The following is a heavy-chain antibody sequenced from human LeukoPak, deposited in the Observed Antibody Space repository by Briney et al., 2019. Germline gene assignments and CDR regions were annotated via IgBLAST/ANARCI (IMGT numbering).Heavy chain of an antibody. D-gene: IGHD2-15*01. CDR3: AAQGEGYCSGGSCYPYYFDY. CDR1: GYTFTGYY. Sequence: ASVKVSCKASGYTFTGYYMHWVRQAPGQGLEWMGWINPNSGGTNYAQKFQGRVTMTRDTPISTAYMELSRLRSDDTAVYYCAAQGEGYCSGGSCYPYYFDYWGQGTLVTVSS. J-gene: IGHJ4*02. CDR2: INPNSGGT. V-gene: IGHV1-2*02.